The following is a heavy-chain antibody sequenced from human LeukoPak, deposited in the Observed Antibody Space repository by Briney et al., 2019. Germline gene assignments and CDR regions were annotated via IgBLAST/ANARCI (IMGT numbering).Heavy chain of an antibody. D-gene: IGHD3-22*01. CDR2: IKQDGSET. CDR3: ARDDTHYGSSGSFYDAFDI. J-gene: IGHJ3*02. CDR1: EFTFSHHW. V-gene: IGHV3-7*01. Sequence: GGSLRLSCAASEFTFSHHWMTWVRQAPGKGLELVANIKQDGSETYYVDSVKGRFTISRDNAKNSLDTQMNSLRVEDTAVYYCARDDTHYGSSGSFYDAFDIWGQGTMVTVSS.